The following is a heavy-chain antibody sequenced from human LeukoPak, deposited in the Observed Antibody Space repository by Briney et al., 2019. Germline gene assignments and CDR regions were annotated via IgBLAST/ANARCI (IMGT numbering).Heavy chain of an antibody. CDR3: ARGCGGDCYIHPIYWYFDL. Sequence: PGGSLRLSCAASGFTVSSNYMSWVRQAPGKGLEWVSVIYSGGSTYYADSVKGRFTISRHNSKNTLYLQMNSLRAEDTAVYYCARGCGGDCYIHPIYWYFDLWGRGTLVTVSS. CDR1: GFTVSSNY. J-gene: IGHJ2*01. V-gene: IGHV3-53*04. D-gene: IGHD2-21*02. CDR2: IYSGGST.